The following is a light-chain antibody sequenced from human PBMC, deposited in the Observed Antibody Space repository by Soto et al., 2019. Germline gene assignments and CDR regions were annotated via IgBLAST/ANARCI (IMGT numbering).Light chain of an antibody. Sequence: QSVLTQPASVSGSPGQSITISCTGTSSDVGSYNYVSWYQQHPGKAPKLMIYDVTSRPSGVSYRFSGSKSGNTASLTISGLQAEDEADYYCSSYTTSSSYVFGTGTKVTVL. CDR3: SSYTTSSSYV. V-gene: IGLV2-14*01. CDR1: SSDVGSYNY. J-gene: IGLJ1*01. CDR2: DVT.